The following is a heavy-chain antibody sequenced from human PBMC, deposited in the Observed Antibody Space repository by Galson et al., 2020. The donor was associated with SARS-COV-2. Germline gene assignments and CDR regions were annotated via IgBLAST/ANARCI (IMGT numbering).Heavy chain of an antibody. Sequence: ETSETLSLTCTVSGGSISSGDYYWSWIRQPPGKGLEWIGYIYYSGSTYYNPSLKSRVTISVDTSKNQFSLKLSSVTAAATAVYYCASAQRGTIFGVVRYFDYWGQGTLVTVSS. CDR2: IYYSGST. J-gene: IGHJ4*02. CDR1: GGSISSGDYY. V-gene: IGHV4-30-4*01. CDR3: ASAQRGTIFGVVRYFDY. D-gene: IGHD3-3*01.